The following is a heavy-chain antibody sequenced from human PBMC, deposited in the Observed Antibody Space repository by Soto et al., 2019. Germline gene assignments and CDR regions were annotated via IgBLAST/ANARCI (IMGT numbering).Heavy chain of an antibody. CDR2: VHTSGST. Sequence: SQTRRVTCTVSGGLMRRHHWSVIGQPIGKRMEWIGYVHTSGSTNYSPSLKSRVTTAVDTSKNQFSLRLSSVTAADTAVFYCATHVYEFDNGDNNWFDSWAQG. D-gene: IGHD2-21*02. V-gene: IGHV4-59*08. CDR3: ATHVYEFDNGDNNWFDS. J-gene: IGHJ5*02. CDR1: GGLMRRHH.